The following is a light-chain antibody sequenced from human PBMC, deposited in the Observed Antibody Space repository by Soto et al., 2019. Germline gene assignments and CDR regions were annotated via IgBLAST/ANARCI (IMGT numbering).Light chain of an antibody. CDR3: QQHYNASQT. V-gene: IGKV1-5*03. CDR2: KGS. Sequence: DIQMTQSPSTVSASVGDRVTITCRASQSINTWLAWYQQKPGEAPKLLIYKGSTLERGVPSSFNGRGSGTEFTLNILSLQPDDFATFYCQQHYNASQTFGQGNKVEV. J-gene: IGKJ1*01. CDR1: QSINTW.